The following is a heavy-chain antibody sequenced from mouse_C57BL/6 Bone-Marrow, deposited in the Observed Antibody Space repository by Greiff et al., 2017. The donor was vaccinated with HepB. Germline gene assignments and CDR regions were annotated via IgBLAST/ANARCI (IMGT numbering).Heavy chain of an antibody. D-gene: IGHD1-1*01. CDR3: ARDYYGSSYGYFDY. CDR2: IHPNSGST. J-gene: IGHJ2*01. Sequence: QVQLKQPGAELVKPGASVKLSCKASGYTFTSYWMHWVKQRPGQGLEWIGMIHPNSGSTNYNEKFKSKATLTVDKSSSTAYMQLSSLTSEDSAVYYCARDYYGSSYGYFDYWGQGTTLTVSS. V-gene: IGHV1-64*01. CDR1: GYTFTSYW.